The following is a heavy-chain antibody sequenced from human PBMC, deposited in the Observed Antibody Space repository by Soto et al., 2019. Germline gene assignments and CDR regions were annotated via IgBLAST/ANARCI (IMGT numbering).Heavy chain of an antibody. V-gene: IGHV3-23*01. CDR2: ISGSGGST. Sequence: GGSLRLSCAASGFTFSSYAMSWVRQAPGKGLEWVSAISGSGGSTYYADSVKGRFTISRDNSKNTLYLQMNSLRAEDTAVYYCAKDPFLSPYYYDSSGSPIYFDYWGQGTLVTVPQ. CDR3: AKDPFLSPYYYDSSGSPIYFDY. D-gene: IGHD3-22*01. J-gene: IGHJ4*02. CDR1: GFTFSSYA.